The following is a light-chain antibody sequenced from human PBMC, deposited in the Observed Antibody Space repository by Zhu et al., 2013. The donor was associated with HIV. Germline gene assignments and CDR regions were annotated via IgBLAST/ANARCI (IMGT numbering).Light chain of an antibody. V-gene: IGKV3D-20*02. CDR1: QSVANSF. CDR3: QQRSNWLT. Sequence: EIVLTQSPGTLSLSPGERATLSCRASQSVANSFLAWYQQKRGQAPRLLIYGASSRATGIPDKFSGSGSGTDFTLTISSLEPEDFAVYYCQQRSNWLTFGGGTKVEIK. CDR2: GAS. J-gene: IGKJ4*01.